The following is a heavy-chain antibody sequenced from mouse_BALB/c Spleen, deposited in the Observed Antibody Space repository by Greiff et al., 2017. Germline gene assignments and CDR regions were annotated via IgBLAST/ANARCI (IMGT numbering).Heavy chain of an antibody. CDR1: GYAFTNYL. CDR2: INPGSGGT. Sequence: QVQLKQSGAELVRPGTSVKVSCKASGYAFTNYLIEWVKQRPGQGLEWIGVINPGSGGTNYNEKFKGKATLTADKSSSTAYMQLSSLTSDDSAVYFCARESGSSYRNWFAYWGQGTLVTVSA. J-gene: IGHJ3*01. D-gene: IGHD1-1*01. V-gene: IGHV1-54*01. CDR3: ARESGSSYRNWFAY.